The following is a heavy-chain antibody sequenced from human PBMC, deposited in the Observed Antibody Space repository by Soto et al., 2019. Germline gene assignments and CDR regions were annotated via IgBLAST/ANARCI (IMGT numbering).Heavy chain of an antibody. V-gene: IGHV3-66*01. CDR1: GFTVSSNY. CDR3: AREGILEGGTPRMDAFDI. Sequence: EVQLVESGGGLVQPGGSLRLSCAASGFTVSSNYMSWVRQAPGKGLEWVSVIYSGGSTYYADSVKGRFTISRDNSKNTLYLQMNSLRAEDTAVYYCAREGILEGGTPRMDAFDIWGQGTMVTVSS. J-gene: IGHJ3*02. D-gene: IGHD1-1*01. CDR2: IYSGGST.